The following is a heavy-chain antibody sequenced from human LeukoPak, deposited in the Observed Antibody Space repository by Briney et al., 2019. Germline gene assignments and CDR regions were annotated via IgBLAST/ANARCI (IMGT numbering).Heavy chain of an antibody. CDR2: IIPIFGTA. V-gene: IGHV1-69*05. CDR1: GGTFSSYS. CDR3: ASKHLRGYSYDPAEVYFDY. D-gene: IGHD5-18*01. J-gene: IGHJ4*02. Sequence: XVKVSCKASGGTFSSYSVSWVRQAPGQGLEWMGRIIPIFGTANYAQKFQGRVTITTDEYTSTAYMELSSLRSEDTAVYYCASKHLRGYSYDPAEVYFDYWGQGTLVTVSS.